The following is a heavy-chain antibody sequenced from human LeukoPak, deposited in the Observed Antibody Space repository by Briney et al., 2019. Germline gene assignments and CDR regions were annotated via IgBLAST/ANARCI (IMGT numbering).Heavy chain of an antibody. Sequence: PGGSLRPSCAASGFTFSSYAMHWVRQAPGKGLEWVAVISYDGSNKYYADSVKGRFTISRDNSKNTLYLQMNSLRAEDTAVYYCARLVRFLEWLEDHWGQGTLVTVSS. CDR3: ARLVRFLEWLEDH. CDR1: GFTFSSYA. J-gene: IGHJ4*02. CDR2: ISYDGSNK. D-gene: IGHD3-3*01. V-gene: IGHV3-30-3*01.